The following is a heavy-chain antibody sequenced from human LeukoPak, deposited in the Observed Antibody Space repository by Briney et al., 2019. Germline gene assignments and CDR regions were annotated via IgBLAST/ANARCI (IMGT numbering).Heavy chain of an antibody. CDR3: ARTLPHGNNDC. CDR1: GASTNSDY. CDR2: VHFSGTT. J-gene: IGHJ4*02. Sequence: PSETLSPTCTVSGASTNSDYWSWIRQTPGKGLEWIAYVHFSGTTNYNPSLRSRVTISLDTSKNQFSLNLRSVTAADTAVYYCARTLPHGNNDCWGQGTLVTVSS. D-gene: IGHD5-24*01. V-gene: IGHV4-59*01.